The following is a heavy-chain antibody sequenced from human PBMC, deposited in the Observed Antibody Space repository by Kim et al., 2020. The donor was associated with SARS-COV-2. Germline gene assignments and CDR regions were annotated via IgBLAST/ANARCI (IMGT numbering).Heavy chain of an antibody. CDR1: GFTFSSYG. D-gene: IGHD4-17*01. V-gene: IGHV3-30*18. CDR2: ISYDGSNK. J-gene: IGHJ4*02. CDR3: AKDRGGDYGDSYFDY. Sequence: GGSLRLSCAPSGFTFSSYGMHWVRQAPGKGLEWVAVISYDGSNKYYADSVKGRFTISRDNSKNTLYLQMNSLRAEDTAVYYCAKDRGGDYGDSYFDYWGQGTLVTVSS.